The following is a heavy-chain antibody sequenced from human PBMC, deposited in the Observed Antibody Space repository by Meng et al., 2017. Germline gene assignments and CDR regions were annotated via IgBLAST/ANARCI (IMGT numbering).Heavy chain of an antibody. D-gene: IGHD6-19*01. CDR2: ISSSGSTI. CDR3: ARDSSGSNDY. CDR1: GFTFSDYY. V-gene: IGHV3-11*04. Sequence: GESLKISCAASGFTFSDYYMSWIRQAPGKGLERVSYISSSGSTIYYADSVKGRFTISRDNAKNSLYLQMNSLRAEDTAVYYCARDSSGSNDYWGQGTLVTVSS. J-gene: IGHJ4*02.